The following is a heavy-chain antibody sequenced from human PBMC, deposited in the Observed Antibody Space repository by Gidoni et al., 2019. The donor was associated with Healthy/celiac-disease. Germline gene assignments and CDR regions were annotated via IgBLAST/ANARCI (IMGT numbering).Heavy chain of an antibody. D-gene: IGHD2-2*03. CDR1: GYPFTSYA. J-gene: IGHJ3*02. V-gene: IGHV1-3*02. CDR3: ARGGYCSSTSCDHDAFDI. CDR2: SNAGNGNT. Sequence: QVQLVQSGAEVKKPGASVQVSCKASGYPFTSYAMHWVRQAPGQRLEWMGWSNAGNGNTKYSQEFQGRVTITRDTSASTAYMELSSLRSEDMAVYYCARGGYCSSTSCDHDAFDIWGQGTMVTVSS.